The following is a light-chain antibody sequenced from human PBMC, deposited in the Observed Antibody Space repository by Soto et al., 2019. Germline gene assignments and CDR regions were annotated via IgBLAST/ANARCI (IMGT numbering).Light chain of an antibody. CDR3: CSYAGTYTHYV. V-gene: IGLV2-11*01. CDR1: SSDVGGYNF. CDR2: DVN. J-gene: IGLJ1*01. Sequence: QSALTQPRSVSGSPGQSVTISCTGTSSDVGGYNFVSWYQQHPGKAPKLMIYDVNKRPSGVPVRFSGSKSGNTASLTISGLQAEDEADYYCCSYAGTYTHYVFGTGTKVTVL.